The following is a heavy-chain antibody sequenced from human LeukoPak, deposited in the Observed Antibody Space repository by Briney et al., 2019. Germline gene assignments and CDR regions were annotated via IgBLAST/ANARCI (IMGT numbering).Heavy chain of an antibody. CDR3: ARDRSIEDAFDI. CDR2: INSDGSST. CDR1: GFTFSSYW. D-gene: IGHD3-3*02. V-gene: IGHV3-74*03. J-gene: IGHJ3*02. Sequence: GGSPRLSCAASGFTFSSYWMHWVRQAPGKGLVWVSRINSDGSSTTYADSVKGRFAISRDNAKNTLFLRMNSLSPEDTAVYYCARDRSIEDAFDIWGQGTMVTVSS.